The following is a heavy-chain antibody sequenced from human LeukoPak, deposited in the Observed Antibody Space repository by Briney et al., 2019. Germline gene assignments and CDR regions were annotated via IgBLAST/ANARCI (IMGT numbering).Heavy chain of an antibody. Sequence: PGGSLRLSSAASGFTFDDYAMHWVRQAPGKGLEWVSGISWNSGSIGYADSVKGRFTISRDNAKNSLYLQMNSLRAEDTALYYCANWVRQLVRHKGGQGTLVTVSS. CDR1: GFTFDDYA. CDR3: ANWVRQLVRHK. V-gene: IGHV3-9*01. D-gene: IGHD6-13*01. J-gene: IGHJ4*02. CDR2: ISWNSGSI.